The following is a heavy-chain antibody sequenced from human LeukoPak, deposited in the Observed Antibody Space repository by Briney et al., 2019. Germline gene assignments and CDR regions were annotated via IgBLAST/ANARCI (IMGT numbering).Heavy chain of an antibody. CDR2: ISWNSGSI. V-gene: IGHV3-9*01. J-gene: IGHJ4*02. Sequence: GRSPRLSCAASGFTFDDYAMHWVRQAPGKGLEWVSGISWNSGSIGYADSVKGRFTISRDNAKNSLYLQMNSLRAEDTALYYCAKSSSHYYDSSGSGFDYWGQGTLVTVSS. D-gene: IGHD3-22*01. CDR1: GFTFDDYA. CDR3: AKSSSHYYDSSGSGFDY.